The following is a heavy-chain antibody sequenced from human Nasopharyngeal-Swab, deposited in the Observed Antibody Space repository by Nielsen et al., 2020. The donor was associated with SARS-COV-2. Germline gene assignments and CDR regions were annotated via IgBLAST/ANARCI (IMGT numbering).Heavy chain of an antibody. CDR2: IYTSGST. D-gene: IGHD6-13*01. CDR1: GGSISSYY. Sequence: SETLSRTCTVAGGSISSYYWSWSRQRAGKGLEWIGRIYTSGSTNYNPALKSRVTMSVDTSKNQFSLKLSSVTAADTAVYYCARVGTIAAAGLDAFDIWGQGTIVTVSS. J-gene: IGHJ3*02. V-gene: IGHV4-4*07. CDR3: ARVGTIAAAGLDAFDI.